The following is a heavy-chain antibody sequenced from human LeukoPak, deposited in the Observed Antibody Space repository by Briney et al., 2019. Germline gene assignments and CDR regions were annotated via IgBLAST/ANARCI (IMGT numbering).Heavy chain of an antibody. V-gene: IGHV1-69*04. J-gene: IGHJ3*02. Sequence: GASVKVSCKASGGTFSSYAISWVRQAPGQGLEWMGRIIPILGIANYAQKFQGRVTMTKDTSTSRVYMELRSLRPDDTAVYYCARDFEAVADEQGYDAFDIWGQGTMVTVSS. D-gene: IGHD6-19*01. CDR3: ARDFEAVADEQGYDAFDI. CDR2: IIPILGIA. CDR1: GGTFSSYA.